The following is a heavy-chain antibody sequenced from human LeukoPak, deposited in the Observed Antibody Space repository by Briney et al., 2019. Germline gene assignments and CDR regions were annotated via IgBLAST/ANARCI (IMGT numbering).Heavy chain of an antibody. CDR2: ISSSGSTI. V-gene: IGHV3-48*03. CDR3: ARGSGYSGYGFWYGDYTMDV. J-gene: IGHJ6*02. Sequence: GGSLRLSCAASGFTFSSYEMNWVRQAPGKGLEWVSYISSSGSTIYYADSVKGRFTISRDNAKNSLYLQMNSLRAEDTAVYYCARGSGYSGYGFWYGDYTMDVWGQGTTVTVSS. CDR1: GFTFSSYE. D-gene: IGHD5-12*01.